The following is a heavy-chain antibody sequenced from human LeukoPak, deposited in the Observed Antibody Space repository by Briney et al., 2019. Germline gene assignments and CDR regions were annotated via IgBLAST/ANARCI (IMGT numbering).Heavy chain of an antibody. J-gene: IGHJ4*02. CDR3: ARGRDYYDSSGYPVFDY. D-gene: IGHD3-22*01. CDR2: INPSGGST. Sequence: ASVKVSCKASGYTFTSYYMHWVRQAPEQGLEWMGIINPSGGSTSYAQKFQGRVTMTRDMSTSTVYMELSSLRSEDTAVYYCARGRDYYDSSGYPVFDYWGQGTLVTVSS. V-gene: IGHV1-46*01. CDR1: GYTFTSYY.